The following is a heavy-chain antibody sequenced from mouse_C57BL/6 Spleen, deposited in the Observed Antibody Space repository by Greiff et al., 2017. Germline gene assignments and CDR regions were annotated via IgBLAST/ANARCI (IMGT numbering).Heavy chain of an antibody. D-gene: IGHD2-3*01. V-gene: IGHV14-4*01. CDR3: TAFYDGYRDY. CDR1: GFNIKDDY. CDR2: IDPDNGDT. Sequence: VQLQQSGAELVRPGASVKLSCTASGFNIKDDYMHWVKQRPEQGLEWIGWIDPDNGDTEYASKFQGKATLTADTSSNPSYLQLSSLTSVYTAVYYCTAFYDGYRDYWGQGTTLTVSS. J-gene: IGHJ2*01.